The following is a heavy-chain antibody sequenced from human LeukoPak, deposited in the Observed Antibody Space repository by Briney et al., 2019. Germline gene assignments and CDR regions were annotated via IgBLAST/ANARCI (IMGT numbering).Heavy chain of an antibody. J-gene: IGHJ4*02. CDR3: ARDAEVGYFDSSNFYDY. V-gene: IGHV3-7*01. Sequence: PGGSLRLSCAASGFTFRSYWMSWVRQAPGKGLEWVANIKQDGSEKYYVDSVKGRFTISRDNAKNSLYLQMNSLRAEDTAVYYCARDAEVGYFDSSNFYDYWGQGTLVTVSS. CDR1: GFTFRSYW. D-gene: IGHD3-22*01. CDR2: IKQDGSEK.